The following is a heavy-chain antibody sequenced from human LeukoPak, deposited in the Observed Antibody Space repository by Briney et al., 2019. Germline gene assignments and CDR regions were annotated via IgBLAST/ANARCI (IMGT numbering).Heavy chain of an antibody. CDR2: MNGEGTTI. CDR1: GLTFRTTW. V-gene: IGHV3-74*01. Sequence: GGSLRLSCATSGLTFRTTWMHWVRQARGKGLMWVSRMNGEGTTIDYADSVKGRFTVSRDYAKNTLFLQMNNLRTEDTALYFCATARNFRFEYWGQGSLVIVSA. D-gene: IGHD1-7*01. CDR3: ATARNFRFEY. J-gene: IGHJ4*02.